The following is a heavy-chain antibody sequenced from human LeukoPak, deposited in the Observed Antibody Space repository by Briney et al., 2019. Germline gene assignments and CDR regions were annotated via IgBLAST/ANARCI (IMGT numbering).Heavy chain of an antibody. CDR2: ISYDGSNK. J-gene: IGHJ6*04. Sequence: PGRSLRLSCAASGFTFSSYGMPWVGQGPGKGVEWGAVISYDGSNKYYADSVKGRFTISRDNSKNTLYLQMNSLRAEDTAVYYCAKDIVVVPDSISPPFYYYYGMDVWGKGTTVTVSS. CDR3: AKDIVVVPDSISPPFYYYYGMDV. CDR1: GFTFSSYG. D-gene: IGHD2-2*01. V-gene: IGHV3-30*18.